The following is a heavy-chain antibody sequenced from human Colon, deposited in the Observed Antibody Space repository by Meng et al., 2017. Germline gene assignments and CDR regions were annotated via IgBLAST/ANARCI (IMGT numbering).Heavy chain of an antibody. D-gene: IGHD1-14*01. Sequence: QGPLQESGPGLVRPSETLSLPCTFSGGSVSSGTYYWSWIRQPPGKGLEWIGCIYYSGTTNYNPSLKSRVTISVDTSKNQFSLKLSSVTPADTAVYFCARDRVPGKYWGQGTLVTVSS. CDR2: IYYSGTT. CDR3: ARDRVPGKY. CDR1: GGSVSSGTYY. J-gene: IGHJ4*02. V-gene: IGHV4-61*01.